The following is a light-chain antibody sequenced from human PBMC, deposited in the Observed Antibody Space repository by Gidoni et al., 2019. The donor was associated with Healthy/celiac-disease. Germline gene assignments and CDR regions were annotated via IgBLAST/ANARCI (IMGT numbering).Light chain of an antibody. CDR3: QQSYSTPQT. J-gene: IGKJ1*01. CDR2: AAS. Sequence: DIQMTQSPSSLSASVGDRVTITCRASQSISSYLNCYQKKPGKAPKLLIYAASSLQSGVPSRLSGSGSGTDFTLTISSLQPEDCATYYCQQSYSTPQTFGQGTKVEIK. CDR1: QSISSY. V-gene: IGKV1-39*01.